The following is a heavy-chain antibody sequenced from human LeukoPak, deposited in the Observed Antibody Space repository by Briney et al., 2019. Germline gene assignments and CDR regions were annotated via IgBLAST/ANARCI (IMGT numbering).Heavy chain of an antibody. Sequence: PSETLSLTCAVSGYSISSGYYWGWIRQPPGKGLEWIGSIYHSGSTYYNPSLKSRVTISVDTSKNQFSPKLSSVTAADTAVYYCAREPFGSSYYFNYWGQGTLVAVSS. CDR1: GYSISSGYY. J-gene: IGHJ4*02. CDR2: IYHSGST. V-gene: IGHV4-38-2*02. CDR3: AREPFGSSYYFNY. D-gene: IGHD6-19*01.